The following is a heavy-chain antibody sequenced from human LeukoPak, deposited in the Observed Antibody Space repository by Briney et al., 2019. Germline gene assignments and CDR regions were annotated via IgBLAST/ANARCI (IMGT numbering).Heavy chain of an antibody. CDR2: ISGSGGST. CDR1: GFTFSSYA. J-gene: IGHJ4*02. Sequence: TGGSLRLSCAASGFTFSSYAMSWVRQAPGKGLEWVSAISGSGGSTYYADSVKGRFTISRDNSKNTLYLQMNSLRAEDTAVYYCAKRRRTRGGSSSWPLFDYWGQGTLVTVSS. CDR3: AKRRRTRGGSSSWPLFDY. V-gene: IGHV3-23*01. D-gene: IGHD6-13*01.